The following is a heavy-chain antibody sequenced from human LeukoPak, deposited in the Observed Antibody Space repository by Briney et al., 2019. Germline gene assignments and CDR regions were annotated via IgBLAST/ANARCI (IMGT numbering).Heavy chain of an antibody. V-gene: IGHV4-59*08. D-gene: IGHD3-10*01. CDR3: ARVHSGSGSLSSWFDP. Sequence: SETLSLTCTVSSGSITNDYWTWIRQPPGKGLEWIGYISYSGSVNYNPSLKTRVTMSLDTSRNQFSVNLKSVTAADTAMYYCARVHSGSGSLSSWFDPWGRGTRVTVSS. CDR2: ISYSGSV. J-gene: IGHJ5*02. CDR1: SGSITNDY.